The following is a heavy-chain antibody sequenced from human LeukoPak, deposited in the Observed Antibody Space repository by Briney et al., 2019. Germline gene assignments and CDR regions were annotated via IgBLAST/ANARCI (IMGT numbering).Heavy chain of an antibody. V-gene: IGHV4-59*08. D-gene: IGHD4-17*01. CDR3: ARHVRKGTYGLDY. CDR1: GGSISSYY. CDR2: IYYSGST. Sequence: KPSETLSLTCTVSGGSISSYYWSWIRQPPGKGLEWIGYIYYSGSTNYNPSLKSRVTISVDTSKNQFSLKLSSVTAADTAVYYCARHVRKGTYGLDYWGQGTLVTVSS. J-gene: IGHJ4*02.